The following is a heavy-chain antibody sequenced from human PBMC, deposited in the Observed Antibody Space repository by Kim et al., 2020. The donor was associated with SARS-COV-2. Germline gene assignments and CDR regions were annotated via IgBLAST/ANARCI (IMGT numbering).Heavy chain of an antibody. CDR2: ISSSSSDI. J-gene: IGHJ6*02. V-gene: IGHV3-21*01. D-gene: IGHD3-22*01. CDR1: GFTFSSYT. Sequence: GGSLRLSCAASGFTFSSYTMDWVRQAPGRGLEWVSSISSSSSDIYYADSVKGRFTASRDNAKNSLFLQINSLRAEDTAVYYCARDSRLASSGYYQDYGVDVWGQGTTVTVSS. CDR3: ARDSRLASSGYYQDYGVDV.